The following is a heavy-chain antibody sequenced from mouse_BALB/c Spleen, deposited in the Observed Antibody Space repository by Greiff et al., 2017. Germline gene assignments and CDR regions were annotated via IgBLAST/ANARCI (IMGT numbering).Heavy chain of an antibody. CDR3: ARGDGNYEGFAY. CDR2: IDPFNGGT. Sequence: ESGPELMKPGASVKISCKASGYSFTSYYMHWVKQSHGKSLEWIGYIDPFNGGTSYNQKFKGKATLTVDKSSSTAYMHLSSLTSEDSAVYYCARGDGNYEGFAYWGQGTLVTVSA. V-gene: IGHV1S135*01. CDR1: GYSFTSYY. J-gene: IGHJ3*01. D-gene: IGHD2-1*01.